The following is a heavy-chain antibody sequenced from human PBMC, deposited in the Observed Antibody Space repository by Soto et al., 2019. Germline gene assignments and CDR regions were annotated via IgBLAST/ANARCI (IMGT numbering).Heavy chain of an antibody. J-gene: IGHJ4*02. CDR3: ARGRGAAADYFDF. CDR1: GFTFSDYY. CDR2: ISSSTSHT. D-gene: IGHD6-13*01. V-gene: IGHV3-11*05. Sequence: GGSLRLSCAVSGFTFSDYYMTWIRQAPGKGLEWVSYISSSTSHTNYADSVKGRFTISRDNAKNSLFLQMNSLRAEDTAVYSCARGRGAAADYFDFWGQGTLVTVSS.